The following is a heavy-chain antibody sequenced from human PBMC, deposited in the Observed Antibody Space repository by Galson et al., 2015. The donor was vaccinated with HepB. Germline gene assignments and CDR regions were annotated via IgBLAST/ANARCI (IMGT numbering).Heavy chain of an antibody. Sequence: SLRLSCAASGFSFSSYGMHWVRQAPGTGLEWVAAASYDGINKYYSDSLKGRFTISRDNSKNTLYLQMNSPRVEDTAVYYCARGRNYYDSTGSYDHWSQGTLVTVSS. CDR2: ASYDGINK. CDR1: GFSFSSYG. J-gene: IGHJ4*02. D-gene: IGHD3-22*01. V-gene: IGHV3-30*03. CDR3: ARGRNYYDSTGSYDH.